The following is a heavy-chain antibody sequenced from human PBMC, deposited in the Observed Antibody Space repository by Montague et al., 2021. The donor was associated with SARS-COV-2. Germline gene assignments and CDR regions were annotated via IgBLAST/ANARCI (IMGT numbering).Heavy chain of an antibody. V-gene: IGHV4-39*01. D-gene: IGHD3-9*01. CDR3: ATYYDILTGYYIDAFDI. CDR2: IHYSGTT. CDR1: GGSVSSTSYY. J-gene: IGHJ3*02. Sequence: SETLSLTCTVSGGSVSSTSYYWDWIRQPPGKGLEWIGSIHYSGTTYYNPSLKSQVTISVDTSKNQFSLKLSSVTTADTAVYYCATYYDILTGYYIDAFDIWGQGTMVTVSS.